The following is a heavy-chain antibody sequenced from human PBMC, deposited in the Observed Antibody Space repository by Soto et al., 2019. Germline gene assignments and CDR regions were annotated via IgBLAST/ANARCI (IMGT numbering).Heavy chain of an antibody. CDR3: ARDRLRFGELPLPADV. CDR2: IYYSGST. CDR1: GGSISSGGYY. Sequence: PSETLSLTCTVSGGSISSGGYYWSWIRQHPGKGLEWIGYIYYSGSTYYNPSLKSRVTISVDTSKNQFSLKLSSVTAADTAVYYCARDRLRFGELPLPADVWGKGTTVTVSS. V-gene: IGHV4-31*03. D-gene: IGHD3-10*01. J-gene: IGHJ6*04.